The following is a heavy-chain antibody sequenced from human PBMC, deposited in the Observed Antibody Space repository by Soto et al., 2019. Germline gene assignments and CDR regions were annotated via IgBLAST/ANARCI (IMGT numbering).Heavy chain of an antibody. CDR2: INAGHGNT. CDR1: GYTFTSYA. D-gene: IGHD1-1*01. V-gene: IGHV1-3*01. Sequence: ASVKVSCKASGYTFTSYALPWVRPAPGQRLERMGWINAGHGNTKYSQKFKGRVTITRDTSASTAYMELSSLRSEDTAVYYCARGYNCNYSDAFDIWGQGTLVTVSS. CDR3: ARGYNCNYSDAFDI. J-gene: IGHJ3*02.